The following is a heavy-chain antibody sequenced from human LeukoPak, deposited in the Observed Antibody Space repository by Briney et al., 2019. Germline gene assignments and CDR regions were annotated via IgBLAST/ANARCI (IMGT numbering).Heavy chain of an antibody. CDR1: GGTFSSYA. Sequence: ASVKVSCKASGGTFSSYAISWVRQAPGQGLEWMGGIIPIFGTANYAQKFQGRVTITANESTSTAYMELSSLRSEDTAVYYCCTAMVKNWFDPWGQGTLVTVSS. CDR2: IIPIFGTA. CDR3: CTAMVKNWFDP. D-gene: IGHD5-18*01. V-gene: IGHV1-69*13. J-gene: IGHJ5*02.